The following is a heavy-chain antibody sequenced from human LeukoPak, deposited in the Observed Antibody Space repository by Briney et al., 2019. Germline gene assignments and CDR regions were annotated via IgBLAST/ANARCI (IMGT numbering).Heavy chain of an antibody. J-gene: IGHJ4*02. CDR2: IYYSGST. Sequence: PSETLSLTCTVSGGSISSGGYYWSWIRQHPGKGLEWIGYIYYSGSTYYSPSLKSRVTISVDTSKNQFSLKLSSVTAADTAVYYCARVARYGLRQFFDYWGQGTLVTVSS. D-gene: IGHD1-1*01. V-gene: IGHV4-31*03. CDR1: GGSISSGGYY. CDR3: ARVARYGLRQFFDY.